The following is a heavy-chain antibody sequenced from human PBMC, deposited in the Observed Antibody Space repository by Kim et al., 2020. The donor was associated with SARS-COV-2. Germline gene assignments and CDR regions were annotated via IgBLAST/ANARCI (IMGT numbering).Heavy chain of an antibody. V-gene: IGHV3-30-3*01. CDR3: ARDRRLDTAMAKDV. D-gene: IGHD5-18*01. CDR1: GFTFSSYA. CDR2: ISYDGSNK. Sequence: GGSLRLSCAASGFTFSSYAMHWVRQAPGKGLEWVAVISYDGSNKYYADSVKGRFTISRDNSKNTLYLQMNSLRAEDTAVYYCARDRRLDTAMAKDVWGQGTLVTVSS. J-gene: IGHJ4*02.